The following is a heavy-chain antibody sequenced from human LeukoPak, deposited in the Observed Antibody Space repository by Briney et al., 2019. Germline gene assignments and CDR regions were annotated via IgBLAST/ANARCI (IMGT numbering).Heavy chain of an antibody. D-gene: IGHD3-10*01. V-gene: IGHV4-59*08. Sequence: SETLSLTCTVSGDSINSYYWSWIRQPAGKGLEWIGYIYYSGSTNYNPSLKSRVTISVDTSKNQFSLKLSSVTAADTAVYYCARHARGWFDPWGQGTLVTVSS. CDR3: ARHARGWFDP. CDR2: IYYSGST. J-gene: IGHJ5*02. CDR1: GDSINSYY.